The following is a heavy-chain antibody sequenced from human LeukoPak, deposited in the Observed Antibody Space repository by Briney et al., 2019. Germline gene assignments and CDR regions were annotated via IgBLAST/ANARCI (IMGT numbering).Heavy chain of an antibody. CDR3: ARGLRRNRRYYFDY. D-gene: IGHD4-17*01. Sequence: GASVKVSCKASGYTFTSYYMHWVRQAPGQGLEWMGWMNPNSGNTGYAQKFQGRVTMTRNTSISTAYMELSSLRSEDTAVYYCARGLRRNRRYYFDYWGQGTLVTVSS. CDR2: MNPNSGNT. V-gene: IGHV1-8*02. CDR1: GYTFTSYY. J-gene: IGHJ4*02.